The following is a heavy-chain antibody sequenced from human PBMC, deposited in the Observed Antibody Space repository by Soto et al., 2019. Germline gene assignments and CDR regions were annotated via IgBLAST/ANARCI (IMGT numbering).Heavy chain of an antibody. CDR2: ISGSGGSA. D-gene: IGHD3-9*01. V-gene: IGHV3-23*01. J-gene: IGHJ4*02. CDR3: ANASDYDDILTGLH. CDR1: GFTFSSYA. Sequence: EVQLLESGGGLVQPGGSLRISCAASGFTFSSYAMSWVRQAPGKGLECLSTISGSGGSAYYADSVKGRFTITRDNSKNKLHLQMKSLRAEDTAVYYCANASDYDDILTGLHWGQGTLVTVSA.